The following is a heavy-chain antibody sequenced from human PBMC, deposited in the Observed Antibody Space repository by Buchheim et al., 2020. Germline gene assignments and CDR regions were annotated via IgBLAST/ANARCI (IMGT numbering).Heavy chain of an antibody. J-gene: IGHJ4*02. Sequence: QVQLQQWGTGLLKPSETLSLTCAVYGGSFSTYYWNWIRQPPRKGLEWIGEINHSGTTNYNPSLKSRVTISVDTSKNQFSLKLSSVTAADTAVYYCAIDGYCSGGSCSYWGQGTL. D-gene: IGHD2-15*01. CDR3: AIDGYCSGGSCSY. CDR2: INHSGTT. CDR1: GGSFSTYY. V-gene: IGHV4-34*01.